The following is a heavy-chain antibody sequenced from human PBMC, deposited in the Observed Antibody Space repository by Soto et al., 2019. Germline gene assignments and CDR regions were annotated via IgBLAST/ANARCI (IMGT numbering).Heavy chain of an antibody. CDR2: ISSSGSTT. V-gene: IGHV3-11*01. Sequence: TGXSLRLACAASGCTFSDYYLSWIRQAPVKGLEWVSYISSSGSTTYYADSVKGRFTISRDNAKNSLYLQMNSLRAEDTAVYYCARDHRRDILTDDDALDIWGQGTMVTVSS. D-gene: IGHD3-9*01. J-gene: IGHJ3*02. CDR3: ARDHRRDILTDDDALDI. CDR1: GCTFSDYY.